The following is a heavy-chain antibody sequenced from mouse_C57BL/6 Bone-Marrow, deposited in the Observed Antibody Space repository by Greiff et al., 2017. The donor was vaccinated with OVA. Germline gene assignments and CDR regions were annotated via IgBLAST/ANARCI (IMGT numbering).Heavy chain of an antibody. V-gene: IGHV1-61*01. Sequence: QVQLQQPGAELVRPGSSVKLSCKASGYPFTSYWWDWVKPRPGQGLEWIGNISPTDSETNYNQKFKDKATLTVDKSSSTAYMQLSSLTSEDSAVYYCARGGWAWFAYWGQGTLVTVSA. CDR1: GYPFTSYW. J-gene: IGHJ3*01. CDR2: ISPTDSET. CDR3: ARGGWAWFAY. D-gene: IGHD3-3*01.